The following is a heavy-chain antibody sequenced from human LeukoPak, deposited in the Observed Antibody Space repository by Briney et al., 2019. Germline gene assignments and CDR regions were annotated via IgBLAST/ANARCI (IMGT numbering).Heavy chain of an antibody. CDR1: GFTFSSYS. J-gene: IGHJ6*02. Sequence: PGGSLRLSCAASGFTFSSYSMNWVRQAPGKGLEWVAVISYDGSNKYYADSVKGRFTISRDNSKNTLYLQMNSLRAEDTAVYYCAKVDCSGGSCYGWYYYYYGMDVWGQGTTVTVSS. D-gene: IGHD2-15*01. CDR3: AKVDCSGGSCYGWYYYYYGMDV. V-gene: IGHV3-30*18. CDR2: ISYDGSNK.